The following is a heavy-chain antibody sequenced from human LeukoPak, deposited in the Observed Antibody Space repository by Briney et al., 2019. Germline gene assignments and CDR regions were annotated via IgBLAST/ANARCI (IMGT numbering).Heavy chain of an antibody. CDR3: ARGGDELYDLANL. CDR1: GYTFTTYD. J-gene: IGHJ4*02. Sequence: ASVKVSCKSSGYTFTTYDINWVRQATGQGLEWMGWMNPNSGNTGYAQKFQGRVTMTRNTSINTAYMELSSLRSEDTAVYYCARGGDELYDLANLWGQGTLVTVSS. CDR2: MNPNSGNT. D-gene: IGHD1-7*01. V-gene: IGHV1-8*01.